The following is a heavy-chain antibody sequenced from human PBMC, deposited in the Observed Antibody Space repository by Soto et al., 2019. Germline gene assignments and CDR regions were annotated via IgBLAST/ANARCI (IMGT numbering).Heavy chain of an antibody. J-gene: IGHJ4*02. V-gene: IGHV3-30*18. CDR1: GFTFSSYG. CDR2: ISYDGSDQ. D-gene: IGHD3-10*01. Sequence: QVQLVESGGGVVQPGRSLRLSCAASGFTFSSYGMYWVRQAPGKGLEWVARISYDGSDQFYGDSVKGRFTISRDNSKNILYVQMNSLRSEDTDVYYCAKDTGADYWGQGTVVTVSA. CDR3: AKDTGADY.